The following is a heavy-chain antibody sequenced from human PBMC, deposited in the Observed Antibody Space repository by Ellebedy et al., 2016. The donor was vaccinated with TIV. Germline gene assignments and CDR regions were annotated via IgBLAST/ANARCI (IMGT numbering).Heavy chain of an antibody. CDR3: ARGNVAAGTRYFQH. V-gene: IGHV3-33*01. D-gene: IGHD6-13*01. CDR2: IWYDGSNK. J-gene: IGHJ1*01. CDR1: GFTFSSYG. Sequence: GESLKISXAASGFTFSSYGMHWVRQAPGKGLEWVAVIWYDGSNKYYADSVKGRFTISRDNSKNTLYLQMNSLRAEDTAVYYCARGNVAAGTRYFQHWGQGTLVTVSS.